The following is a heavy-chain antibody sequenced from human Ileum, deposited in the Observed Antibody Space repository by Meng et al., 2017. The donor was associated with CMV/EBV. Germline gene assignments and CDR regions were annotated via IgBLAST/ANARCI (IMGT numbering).Heavy chain of an antibody. CDR3: TRGRVGDWGFDF. J-gene: IGHJ4*02. CDR2: INHRGTT. D-gene: IGHD1-26*01. V-gene: IGHV4-34*02. CDR1: GGSFSSFS. Sequence: QWQLKQGGAGLLKPSETLSLTCGVNGGSFSSFSWTWIRQPPGKGPEWIGDINHRGTTNYSPSLKSRVTISIDTSKKQFSLRLSSLTAADTAVYYCTRGRVGDWGFDFWGQGTLVTVSS.